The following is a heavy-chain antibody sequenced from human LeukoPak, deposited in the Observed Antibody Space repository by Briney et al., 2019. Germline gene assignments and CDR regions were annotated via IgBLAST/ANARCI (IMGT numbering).Heavy chain of an antibody. CDR1: GFTFTRFN. V-gene: IGHV3-21*06. CDR2: ITTSGTYI. D-gene: IGHD3-22*01. CDR3: ARPFYYDSNGGEGMDV. Sequence: GGSLRLSCAASGFTFTRFNMNWVRQAPGKGLELVSSITTSGTYIYYADSVKGQFTTSRDNAKNSLYLQMNSLRAEDTAVYYCARPFYYDSNGGEGMDVWGQGTTVTVSS. J-gene: IGHJ6*02.